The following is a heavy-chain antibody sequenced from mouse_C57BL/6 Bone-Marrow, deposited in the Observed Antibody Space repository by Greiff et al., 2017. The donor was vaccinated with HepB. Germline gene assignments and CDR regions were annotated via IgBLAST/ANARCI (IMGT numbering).Heavy chain of an antibody. Sequence: QVQLQQSGAELARPGASVKMSCKASGYTFTSYTMHWVKQRPGQGLEWIGYINPSSGYTKYNQKFKDKATLTADKSSSTAYMQLSSLTSEDSAVYYCARWGVYYGSRGAMDYWGQGTSVTVSS. D-gene: IGHD1-1*01. CDR2: INPSSGYT. CDR1: GYTFTSYT. CDR3: ARWGVYYGSRGAMDY. V-gene: IGHV1-4*01. J-gene: IGHJ4*01.